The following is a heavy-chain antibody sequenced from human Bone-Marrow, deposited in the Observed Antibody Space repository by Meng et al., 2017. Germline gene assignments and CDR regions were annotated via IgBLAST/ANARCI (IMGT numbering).Heavy chain of an antibody. CDR2: INHSGST. Sequence: QVQLQQWGAGLLKPSETLSLTSACHGGAFRVYYWSWIRQPPGKGLEWIGEINHSGSTNYNPSLKSRVTISVDTSKNQFSLKLSSVTAADTAVYYCAREDRYYYDSRVDYWGQGTLVTVSS. D-gene: IGHD3-22*01. J-gene: IGHJ4*02. CDR3: AREDRYYYDSRVDY. CDR1: GGAFRVYY. V-gene: IGHV4-34*01.